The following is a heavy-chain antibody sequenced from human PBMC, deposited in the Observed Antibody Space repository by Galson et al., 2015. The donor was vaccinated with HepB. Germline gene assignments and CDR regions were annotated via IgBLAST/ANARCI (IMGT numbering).Heavy chain of an antibody. CDR3: ARGGYYYDSSGYDSFQH. Sequence: SLRLSCAASGFTFSSYGTHWVRQAPGKGLEWVAVIWYDGSNKYYADSVKGRFTISRDNSKNTLYLQMNSLRAEDTAVYYCARGGYYYDSSGYDSFQHWGQGTLVTVSS. J-gene: IGHJ1*01. D-gene: IGHD3-22*01. CDR2: IWYDGSNK. V-gene: IGHV3-33*01. CDR1: GFTFSSYG.